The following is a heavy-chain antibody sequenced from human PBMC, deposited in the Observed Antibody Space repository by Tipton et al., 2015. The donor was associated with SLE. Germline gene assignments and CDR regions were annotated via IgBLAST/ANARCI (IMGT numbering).Heavy chain of an antibody. CDR2: IYYSGST. CDR1: TGSLSGYY. J-gene: IGHJ3*01. Sequence: GLVKPSETLSLTCAVYTGSLSGYYWSWIRQHPGKGLEWIGYIYYSGSTYYNPSLKSRVTISVDTSKNQFSLKLSSVTAADTAVYYCARGGRGAFDVWGQGTMVTVSS. V-gene: IGHV4-31*11. CDR3: ARGGRGAFDV.